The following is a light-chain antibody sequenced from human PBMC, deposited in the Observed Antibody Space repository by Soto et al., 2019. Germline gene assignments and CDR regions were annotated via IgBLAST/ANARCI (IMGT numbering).Light chain of an antibody. V-gene: IGLV1-47*01. CDR3: AAWDDSLSGVA. Sequence: QSVLTQPPSASGTPGQRVTISCSGSSSNIGSNYVYWYQQLPGTAPKLLIYRNNQRPSGVPDRFSGSKSGISASLAISGLRSEDEANYYCAAWDDSLSGVAFGGGTKVTVL. J-gene: IGLJ3*02. CDR1: SSNIGSNY. CDR2: RNN.